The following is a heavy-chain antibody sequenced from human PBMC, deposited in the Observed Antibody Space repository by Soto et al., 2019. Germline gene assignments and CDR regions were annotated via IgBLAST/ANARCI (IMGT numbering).Heavy chain of an antibody. Sequence: QPGGSLRLSCAASGLTFSNYAMSWVRQAPGKGLEWVSAISGYGDSTYYADSVKGRFTISRDNSKNTLYLQMNSLRAEDTAVYYCAKSGYCSSTSCYGYYYYGLDVWGQGTMVTVSS. CDR1: GLTFSNYA. D-gene: IGHD2-2*01. CDR3: AKSGYCSSTSCYGYYYYGLDV. CDR2: ISGYGDST. J-gene: IGHJ6*02. V-gene: IGHV3-23*01.